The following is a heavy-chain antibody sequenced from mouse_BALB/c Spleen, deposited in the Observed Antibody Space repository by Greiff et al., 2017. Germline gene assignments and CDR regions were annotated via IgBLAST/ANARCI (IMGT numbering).Heavy chain of an antibody. V-gene: IGHV5-17*02. CDR2: ISSGSSTI. D-gene: IGHD3-1*01. J-gene: IGHJ3*01. Sequence: DVMLVESGGGLVQPGGSRKLSCAASGFTFSSFGMHWVRQAPEKGLEWVAYISSGSSTIYYADTVKGRFTISRDNPKNTLFLQMTSLRSEDTAMYYCAKEARASFAYWGQGTLVTVSA. CDR1: GFTFSSFG. CDR3: AKEARASFAY.